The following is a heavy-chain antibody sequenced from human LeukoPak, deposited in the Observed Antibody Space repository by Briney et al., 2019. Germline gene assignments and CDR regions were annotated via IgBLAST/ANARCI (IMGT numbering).Heavy chain of an antibody. CDR1: GGTFSSYA. V-gene: IGHV1-69*13. CDR2: IIPIFGTA. D-gene: IGHD3-10*01. J-gene: IGHJ4*02. Sequence: SVKVSCKASGGTFSSYAISWVRQAPGQGLEWMGGIIPIFGTANYAQKFQGRVTITADESTSTAYMELSSLRSEDTAVYYCARVVQGFGELLSFDYWGQGTLVTVSS. CDR3: ARVVQGFGELLSFDY.